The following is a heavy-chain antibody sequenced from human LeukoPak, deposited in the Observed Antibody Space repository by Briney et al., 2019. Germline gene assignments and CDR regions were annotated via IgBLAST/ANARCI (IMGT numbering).Heavy chain of an antibody. V-gene: IGHV2-5*02. D-gene: IGHD3-16*01. J-gene: IGHJ5*02. CDR1: GFSLSTSGVG. Sequence: SGPTLVKPTQTLTLTCTFSGFSLSTSGVGVGWIRQPPGKALEWLALIYWDDDKRYSPSLKSRLTITKDTSKNQVVLTMTNMDPVDTATYYCALGIMITFGGSRPAWFDPWGQGTLVTVSS. CDR2: IYWDDDK. CDR3: ALGIMITFGGSRPAWFDP.